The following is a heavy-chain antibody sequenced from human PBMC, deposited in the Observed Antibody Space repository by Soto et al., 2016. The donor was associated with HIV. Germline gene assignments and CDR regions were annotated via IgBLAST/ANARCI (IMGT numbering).Heavy chain of an antibody. D-gene: IGHD5-12*01. CDR1: GYTFTDYY. CDR3: ARTLWNGYKGTFDY. CDR2: INPNSGGT. Sequence: QVQLVQSGAEVKKPGASVKVSCKASGYTFTDYYIHWVRQAPGQGLEWMGWINPNSGGTNYAQKFQGRVTMTRDTSISTAYMELSRLRSDDTAVYFCARTLWNGYKGTFDYWGQGTLVTVSS. J-gene: IGHJ4*02. V-gene: IGHV1-2*02.